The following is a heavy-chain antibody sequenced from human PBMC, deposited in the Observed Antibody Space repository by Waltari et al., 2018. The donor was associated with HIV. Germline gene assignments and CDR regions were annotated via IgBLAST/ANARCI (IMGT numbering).Heavy chain of an antibody. CDR2: INHSGST. D-gene: IGHD3-3*01. V-gene: IGHV4-34*01. CDR3: ARGQDYDFWSGYYYDY. J-gene: IGHJ4*02. CDR1: GGSFGGYY. Sequence: QVQLQQWGAGLLKPSETLSLTCAVYGGSFGGYYCSWIRQPPGKGLEWIGEINHSGSTNYNPSLKSRVTISVDTSKNQFSLKLSSVTAADTAVYYCARGQDYDFWSGYYYDYWGQGTLVTVSS.